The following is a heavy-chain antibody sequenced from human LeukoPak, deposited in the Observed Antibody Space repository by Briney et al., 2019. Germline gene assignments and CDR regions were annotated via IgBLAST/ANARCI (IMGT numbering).Heavy chain of an antibody. CDR2: IYSGGST. D-gene: IGHD1-1*01. Sequence: GGSLRLSCAASGFTVSSNYMSWVRQAPGKGLEWVSVIYSGGSTYYADSVKGRFTISRDNSKNTLYLQMNSLRAEDTAVYYCAKVDYWSPENYFDSWGQGTLVTVSS. CDR3: AKVDYWSPENYFDS. CDR1: GFTVSSNY. J-gene: IGHJ4*02. V-gene: IGHV3-53*01.